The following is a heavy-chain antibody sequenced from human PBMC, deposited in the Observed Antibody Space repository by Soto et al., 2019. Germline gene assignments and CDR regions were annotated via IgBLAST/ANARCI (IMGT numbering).Heavy chain of an antibody. V-gene: IGHV1-2*02. Sequence: ASVKVSCKASGYTFTGYYMHWVRQAPGQGLEWMGWINPNSGSTTYAQKFQGRVTMTRDMSTSIVYMELSSLRSEDTAVYYCARDLGKQLVRGPWGQGSLVTVSS. CDR2: INPNSGST. D-gene: IGHD6-6*01. J-gene: IGHJ5*02. CDR1: GYTFTGYY. CDR3: ARDLGKQLVRGP.